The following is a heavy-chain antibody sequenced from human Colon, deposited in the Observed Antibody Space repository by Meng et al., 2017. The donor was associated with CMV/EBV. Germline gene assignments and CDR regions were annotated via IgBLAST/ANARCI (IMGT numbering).Heavy chain of an antibody. Sequence: GGSLRLSCAVSGFKLRDYAMNWVRRAPGKALEWISYISTQSRDTYYADFVKGRFTVSREDAKGEVYLQMNSLRVEDTGLYYCATDLGTQSSGYDSSPPPGGRDWWGQGTRVTVSS. CDR3: ATDLGTQSSGYDSSPPPGGRDW. J-gene: IGHJ4*02. CDR2: ISTQSRDT. D-gene: IGHD5-12*01. CDR1: GFKLRDYA. V-gene: IGHV3-21*01.